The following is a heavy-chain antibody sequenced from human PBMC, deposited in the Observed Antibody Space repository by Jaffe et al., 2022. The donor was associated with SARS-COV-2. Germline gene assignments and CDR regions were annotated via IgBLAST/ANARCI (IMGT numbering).Heavy chain of an antibody. D-gene: IGHD6-13*01. Sequence: EVQLVESGGGLVQPGGSLRLSCAASGFTFSSYSMNWVRQAPGKGLEWVSYISSSSSTIYYADSVKGRFTISRDNAKNSLYLQMNSLRAEDTAVYYCARLGSSWWGGVRDFDYWGQGTLVTVSS. CDR1: GFTFSSYS. CDR3: ARLGSSWWGGVRDFDY. V-gene: IGHV3-48*01. CDR2: ISSSSSTI. J-gene: IGHJ4*02.